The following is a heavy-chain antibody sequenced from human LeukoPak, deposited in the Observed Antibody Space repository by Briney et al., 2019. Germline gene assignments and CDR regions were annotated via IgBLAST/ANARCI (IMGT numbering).Heavy chain of an antibody. V-gene: IGHV1-18*01. CDR2: ISAYNGNT. J-gene: IGHJ6*02. CDR3: ARANYDFWSGYYTSYYYYGMDV. D-gene: IGHD3-3*01. CDR1: GYTFTSYG. Sequence: GASVKVSCKASGYTFTSYGISWVRQAPGQGLEWMGWISAYNGNTNYAQKLQGRVTMTTDTSTSTAYMELGSLRSDDTAVYYCARANYDFWSGYYTSYYYYGMDVWGQGTTVTVSS.